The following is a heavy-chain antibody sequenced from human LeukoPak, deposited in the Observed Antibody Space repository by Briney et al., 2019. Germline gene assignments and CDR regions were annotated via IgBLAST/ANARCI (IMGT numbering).Heavy chain of an antibody. CDR2: ISAYNGNT. V-gene: IGHV1-18*04. D-gene: IGHD3-10*01. CDR3: AREITMVRGVLSSGVVY. Sequence: ASVKVSCKASGYTFTGYYMHWVRQAPGQGLEWMGWISAYNGNTNYAQKLQGRVTMTTDTSTSTAYMELRSLRSDDTAVYYCAREITMVRGVLSSGVVYWGQGTLVTVSS. J-gene: IGHJ4*02. CDR1: GYTFTGYY.